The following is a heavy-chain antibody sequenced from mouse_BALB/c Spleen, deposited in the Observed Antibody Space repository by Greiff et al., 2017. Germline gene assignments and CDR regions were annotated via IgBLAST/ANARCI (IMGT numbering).Heavy chain of an antibody. D-gene: IGHD1-2*01. Sequence: EVKLMESGGGLVQPGGSLRLSCATSGFTFTDYYMSWVRQPPGKALEWLGFIRNKANGYTTEYSASVKGRFTISRDNSQSTLYLQMNTLRAEDSATYYCARDGGTTATLPMDYWGQGTSVTVSS. CDR2: IRNKANGYTT. CDR1: GFTFTDYY. V-gene: IGHV7-3*02. J-gene: IGHJ4*01. CDR3: ARDGGTTATLPMDY.